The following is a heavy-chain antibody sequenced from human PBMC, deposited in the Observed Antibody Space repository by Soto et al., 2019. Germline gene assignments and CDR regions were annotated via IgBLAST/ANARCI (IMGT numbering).Heavy chain of an antibody. CDR3: TTGPLISGDY. D-gene: IGHD1-1*01. CDR1: GFTFSGYA. CDR2: FTSSGGST. Sequence: EVQLLESGGGLVQPGGSLRLSCAASGFTFSGYAMSWVRQAPGKGLERVSAFTSSGGSTYFADSVKGRFTISRDNSKNTHYLHLTSLRAEDTAIYYCTTGPLISGDYWGQGTLVTVSS. V-gene: IGHV3-23*01. J-gene: IGHJ4*02.